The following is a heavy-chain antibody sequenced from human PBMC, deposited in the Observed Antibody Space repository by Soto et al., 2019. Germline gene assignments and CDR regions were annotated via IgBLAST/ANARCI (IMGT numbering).Heavy chain of an antibody. CDR1: GYPFTGYY. D-gene: IGHD6-13*01. Sequence: QVQLVQSGAEVKKPGASVKVSCKASGYPFTGYYIHWVRQAPGPGLEWMGWINPNSGGTKYAQKFQGRVTMSRDTSIGTAYMELSRLRSDDTALYYCARVIAAAAFYYGMDVWGQGTTVTVSS. J-gene: IGHJ6*02. V-gene: IGHV1-2*02. CDR2: INPNSGGT. CDR3: ARVIAAAAFYYGMDV.